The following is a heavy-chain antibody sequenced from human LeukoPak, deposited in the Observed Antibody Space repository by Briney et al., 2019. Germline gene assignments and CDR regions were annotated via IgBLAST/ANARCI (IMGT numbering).Heavy chain of an antibody. D-gene: IGHD2-8*02. V-gene: IGHV1-69*13. CDR2: INPIFGTA. CDR1: GGTFSSYA. CDR3: ARGVPWIGWGNHFDY. Sequence: GASVKVSCKASGGTFSSYAISWVRQAPGQGLEWMGGINPIFGTANYAQKFQGRVTITADESTSTAYMELRSLRSDDTAVYYCARGVPWIGWGNHFDYWGQGTLVTVSS. J-gene: IGHJ4*02.